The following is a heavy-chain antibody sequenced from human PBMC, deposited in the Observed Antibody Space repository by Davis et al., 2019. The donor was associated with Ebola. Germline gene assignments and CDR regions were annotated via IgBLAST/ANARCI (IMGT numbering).Heavy chain of an antibody. V-gene: IGHV4-59*01. Sequence: SETLSLTCTVSGGSISGYYWSWIRQPPGKGLEWIGYIYYSGSTNYNPSLKSRVTISVDTSKNQFSLKLSSVTAADTAVYYCARGCSSTSCYSYYFDYWGQGTLVTVSS. CDR2: IYYSGST. CDR3: ARGCSSTSCYSYYFDY. J-gene: IGHJ4*02. D-gene: IGHD2-2*02. CDR1: GGSISGYY.